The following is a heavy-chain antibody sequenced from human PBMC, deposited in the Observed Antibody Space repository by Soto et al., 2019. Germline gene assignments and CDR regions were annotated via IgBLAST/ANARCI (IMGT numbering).Heavy chain of an antibody. D-gene: IGHD3-3*01. J-gene: IGHJ3*02. CDR2: ISAYNGNT. V-gene: IGHV1-18*01. CDR3: ARVLNFGVGRPNAFDI. Sequence: ASVKVSCKASGYTFTSYGISWVRQAPGQGLEWMGWISAYNGNTNYAQKLQGRVTMTTDTSTSTAYMELRSLRSDDTAVYYCARVLNFGVGRPNAFDIWGQGTMVTVSS. CDR1: GYTFTSYG.